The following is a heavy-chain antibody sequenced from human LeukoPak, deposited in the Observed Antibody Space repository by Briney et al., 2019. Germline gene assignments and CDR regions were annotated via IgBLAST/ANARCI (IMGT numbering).Heavy chain of an antibody. CDR3: AITPSYYYGSGSPLN. V-gene: IGHV3-23*01. CDR2: ISGSGGST. J-gene: IGHJ4*02. CDR1: GITLSNYG. Sequence: QPGGSLRLSCAVSGITLSNYGMSWVRQAPGKGPEWVAGISGSGGSTNYADSVKGRFTISRDNSKNTLYLQMNSLRAEDTAVYYCAITPSYYYGSGSPLNWGQGTLVTVSS. D-gene: IGHD3-10*01.